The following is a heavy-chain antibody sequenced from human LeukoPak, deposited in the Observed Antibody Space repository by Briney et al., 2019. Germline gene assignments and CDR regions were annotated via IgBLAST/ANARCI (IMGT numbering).Heavy chain of an antibody. CDR2: ISGRGGST. Sequence: GGSLRLSCAASGFTFSSYAMSWVRQAPGKGLEWVSAISGRGGSTYYADSVKGRFTISRDNSKNTLYLQMNSLRAEDTAVYYCAKDQGITIFGVVKGAFDIWGQGTMVTVSS. V-gene: IGHV3-23*01. CDR1: GFTFSSYA. CDR3: AKDQGITIFGVVKGAFDI. J-gene: IGHJ3*02. D-gene: IGHD3-3*01.